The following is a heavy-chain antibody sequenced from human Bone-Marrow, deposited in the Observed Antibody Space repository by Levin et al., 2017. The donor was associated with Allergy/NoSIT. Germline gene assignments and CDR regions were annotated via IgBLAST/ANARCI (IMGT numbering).Heavy chain of an antibody. CDR2: IGSDGTIT. J-gene: IGHJ4*02. Sequence: PGGSLRLSCAASGFTFSSHWMHWVRQAPGEGLVWVSRIGSDGTITTYADSVKGRFTISRDNARNTLYLHMSSLRAEDTGLYYCARAEYSSSVACDYWGQGTLVTVSS. D-gene: IGHD6-6*01. CDR1: GFTFSSHW. CDR3: ARAEYSSSVACDY. V-gene: IGHV3-74*01.